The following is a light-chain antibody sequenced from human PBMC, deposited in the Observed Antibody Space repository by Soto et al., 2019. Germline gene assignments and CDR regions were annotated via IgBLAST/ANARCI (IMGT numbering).Light chain of an antibody. CDR2: GAS. V-gene: IGKV3-20*01. Sequence: EIVLTQSPGTLSLSPGERATLSCRASQSVSSSYLAWYQQKPGQPPRLLIYGASSRATGIPDRFSGSGSGTDFTLTISRLESEDFAVYYCQQYGSSPLTFGQGTKVEIK. J-gene: IGKJ1*01. CDR3: QQYGSSPLT. CDR1: QSVSSSY.